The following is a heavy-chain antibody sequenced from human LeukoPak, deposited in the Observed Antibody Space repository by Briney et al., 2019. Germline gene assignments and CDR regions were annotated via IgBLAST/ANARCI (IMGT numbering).Heavy chain of an antibody. CDR3: ARQSSGWYL. V-gene: IGHV4-39*01. D-gene: IGHD6-19*01. CDR2: IYYSGST. CDR1: GGSISSSSYY. Sequence: SETLSLTCTVSGGSISSSSYYWGWIRQPPGKGLEWIGSIYYSGSTYYNPSLESRVTISVDTSKNQFSLKLSSVTAADTAVYYCARQSSGWYLWGRGTLVTVSS. J-gene: IGHJ2*01.